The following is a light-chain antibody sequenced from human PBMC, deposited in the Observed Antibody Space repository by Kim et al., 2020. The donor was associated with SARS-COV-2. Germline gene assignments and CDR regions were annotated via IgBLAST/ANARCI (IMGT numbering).Light chain of an antibody. CDR2: WAS. Sequence: ATINCKSSQSVLDRSTNKNYLAWYQQKPGQPPKLLIYWASTRESGVPDRFSGSGSGTDFTVTISSLQAEDVAVYYCQQYHSSPATFGQGTKVDIK. CDR3: QQYHSSPAT. J-gene: IGKJ1*01. CDR1: QSVLDRSTNKNY. V-gene: IGKV4-1*01.